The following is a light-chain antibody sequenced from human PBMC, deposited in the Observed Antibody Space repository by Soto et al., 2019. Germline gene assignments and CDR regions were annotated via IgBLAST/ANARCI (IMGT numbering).Light chain of an antibody. CDR3: QQYNIWPL. CDR1: QSVSSN. CDR2: GAS. V-gene: IGKV3-15*01. Sequence: EIVMTQSPATLSVSPGERATLSCRASQSVSSNLAWYQQKPGQAPRLLIYGASTRATGIPARFSGSGSGTEFTLTISSLQSEDFAVYYCQQYNIWPLFGGGTKVDIK. J-gene: IGKJ4*01.